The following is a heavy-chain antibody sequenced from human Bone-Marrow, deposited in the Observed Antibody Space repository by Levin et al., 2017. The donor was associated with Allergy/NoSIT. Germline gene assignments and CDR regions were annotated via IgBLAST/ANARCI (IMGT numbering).Heavy chain of an antibody. D-gene: IGHD3-10*01. CDR3: ATGGTRFEGFYFDN. CDR2: ILYGGGT. J-gene: IGHJ4*02. V-gene: IGHV4-59*01. Sequence: SQTLSLTCTVSGNFLRSKYWTWIRPSPGKGLEWIGYILYGGGTNYNPSLKSRVTISADTSKNEFSLNVRSMTTADTAIYYCATGGTRFEGFYFDNWGQGTLITVSS. CDR1: GNFLRSKY.